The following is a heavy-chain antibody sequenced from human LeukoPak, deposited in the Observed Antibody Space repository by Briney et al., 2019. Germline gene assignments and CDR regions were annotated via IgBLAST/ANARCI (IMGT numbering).Heavy chain of an antibody. J-gene: IGHJ4*02. CDR3: ATPSTYYYDSSGYYKY. D-gene: IGHD3-22*01. Sequence: GASVKVSCKVSGYTLTELSMHWVRQAPGKGLEWMGGFDPEDGETIYAQKFQGRVTMTEDTSTDTAYMELSSLRSEDTAVYYCATPSTYYYDSSGYYKYWGQRTLVTVSS. V-gene: IGHV1-24*01. CDR1: GYTLTELS. CDR2: FDPEDGET.